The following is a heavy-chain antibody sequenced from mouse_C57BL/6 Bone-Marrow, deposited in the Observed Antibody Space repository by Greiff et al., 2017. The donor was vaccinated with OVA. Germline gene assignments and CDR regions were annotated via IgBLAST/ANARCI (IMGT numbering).Heavy chain of an antibody. D-gene: IGHD2-4*01. CDR2: IDPENGDT. Sequence: EVKVVESGAELVRPGASVKLSCTASGFNIKDDYMHWVKQRPEQGLEWIGWIDPENGDTEYASKFQGKATITADTSSNTAYLQLSSLTSEDTAVYYCTTPYDYDGGAWFAYWGQGTLVTVSA. J-gene: IGHJ3*01. CDR1: GFNIKDDY. V-gene: IGHV14-4*01. CDR3: TTPYDYDGGAWFAY.